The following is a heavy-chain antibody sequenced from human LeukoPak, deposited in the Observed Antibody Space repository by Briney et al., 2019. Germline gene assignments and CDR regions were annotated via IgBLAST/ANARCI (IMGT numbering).Heavy chain of an antibody. CDR2: ISPSGAST. J-gene: IGHJ3*02. CDR1: GYTFTNYY. Sequence: ASVKVSCKASGYTFTNYYMHWVRQAPGQGLEWMGMISPSGASTSYAQKFQGRVTMTRDVSTSTVYMELSSLRSEDTAVYYCARHTTGYNSPRDSFNIWGQGTMVTVSS. CDR3: ARHTTGYNSPRDSFNI. D-gene: IGHD1-1*01. V-gene: IGHV1-46*01.